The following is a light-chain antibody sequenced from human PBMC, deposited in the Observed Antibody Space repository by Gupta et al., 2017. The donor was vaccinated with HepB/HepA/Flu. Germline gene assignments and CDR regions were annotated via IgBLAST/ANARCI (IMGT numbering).Light chain of an antibody. J-gene: IGKJ2*04. Sequence: IVLTQSTGTLSLSPGERATLACRGSQSISSTYVAWYQQKPGQAPRLLIYDASSRATGIPDRFSGSGSGTDFTLTISRLEPEDFAVYYCQQYGSSPCSFGQGTKLEIK. CDR1: QSISSTY. V-gene: IGKV3-20*01. CDR3: QQYGSSPCS. CDR2: DAS.